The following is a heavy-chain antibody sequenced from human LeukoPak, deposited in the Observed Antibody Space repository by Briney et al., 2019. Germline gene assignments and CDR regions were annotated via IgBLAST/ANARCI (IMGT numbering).Heavy chain of an antibody. J-gene: IGHJ5*02. CDR2: IRYDGSNK. CDR1: GFTFSSYG. V-gene: IGHV3-30*02. D-gene: IGHD3-3*01. Sequence: QPGESRRLSCAASGFTFSSYGMHWVRQAPDKGLEWVAFIRYDGSNKHYADSVKGRFTISRDNSKNTLYLQMNSLRADDTAVYYCAKGYWSGYSFDNWFDPWGKGTLVTVSS. CDR3: AKGYWSGYSFDNWFDP.